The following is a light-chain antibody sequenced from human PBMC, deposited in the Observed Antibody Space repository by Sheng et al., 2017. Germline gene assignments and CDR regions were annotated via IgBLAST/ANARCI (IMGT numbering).Light chain of an antibody. CDR3: CSYAGSGSRV. J-gene: IGLJ1*01. Sequence: QSALTQPASVSGSPGQSITISCARTSSDIGTYNHVSWYQQHPGKAPKLMIYEGGKRPSGVSNRFSGSKSGNTASLTISGLQADDEADYYCCSYAGSGSRVLGTGTKVTVL. CDR2: EGG. V-gene: IGLV2-23*01. CDR1: SSDIGTYNH.